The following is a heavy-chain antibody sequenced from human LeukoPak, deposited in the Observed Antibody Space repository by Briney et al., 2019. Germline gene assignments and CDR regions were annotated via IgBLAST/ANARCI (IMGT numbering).Heavy chain of an antibody. CDR1: GFTFSTYA. CDR3: AKRETYQLLYDAFDI. CDR2: ISGSGGST. D-gene: IGHD2-2*02. V-gene: IGHV3-23*01. J-gene: IGHJ3*02. Sequence: PGGSLRLSCVDSGFTFSTYAINWVRQAPGKGLEWVSAISGSGGSTYYADSVKGRFTISRDNSKNTLYLQMNSLRAEDTAVYYCAKRETYQLLYDAFDIWGQGTMVTVSS.